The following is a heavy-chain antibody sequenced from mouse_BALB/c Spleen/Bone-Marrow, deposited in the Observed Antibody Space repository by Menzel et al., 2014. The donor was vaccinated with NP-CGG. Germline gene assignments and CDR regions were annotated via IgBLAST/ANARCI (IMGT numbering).Heavy chain of an antibody. V-gene: IGHV1-67*01. CDR2: ISTYSGNT. CDR1: GYTFTDYA. D-gene: IGHD1-1*01. CDR3: ARADYGSRGGYFDY. J-gene: IGHJ2*01. Sequence: QVQLQQSGPELVRPGVSVKISCKGSGYTFTDYAMHWVKQSHAKSLEWIGVISTYSGNTNYNQKFKGKATMTVDKSSSPAYMELARLTSEDSATYSWARADYGSRGGYFDYWGQGTTLTVSS.